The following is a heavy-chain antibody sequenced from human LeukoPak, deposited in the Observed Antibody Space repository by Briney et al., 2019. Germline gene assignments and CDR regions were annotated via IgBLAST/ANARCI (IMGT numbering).Heavy chain of an antibody. CDR3: ARDNYMGERFDY. CDR2: INPSGGST. CDR1: GYTFTSYY. D-gene: IGHD4-11*01. Sequence: EASVKVSCKASGYTFTSYYMHWVRQAPGQGLEWMGIINPSGGSTSYAQKFQGRVTMTRDMSTSTVYMELSSLRSDDTAVYYCARDNYMGERFDYWGQGTLVTVSS. V-gene: IGHV1-46*01. J-gene: IGHJ4*02.